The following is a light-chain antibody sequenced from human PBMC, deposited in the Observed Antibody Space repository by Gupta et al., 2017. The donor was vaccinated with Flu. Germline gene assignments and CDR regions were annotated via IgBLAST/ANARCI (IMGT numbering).Light chain of an antibody. CDR2: GAS. J-gene: IGKJ1*01. Sequence: EVVLPQPPVPLSLSPGDRATLSCRASQTVTSNYLAWYQQKPGQAPRLLIYGASSRASGIPDRFSGSGSGTDFTLTISRLEPEDLAVYYCQQYGASWTFGQGTKVEIK. CDR3: QQYGASWT. V-gene: IGKV3-20*01. CDR1: QTVTSNY.